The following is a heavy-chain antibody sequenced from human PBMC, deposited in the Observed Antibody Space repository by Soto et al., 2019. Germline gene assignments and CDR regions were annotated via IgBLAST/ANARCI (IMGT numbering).Heavy chain of an antibody. Sequence: EVQLVESGGGLVQPGGSLRLSCAASGFTFSSYWMSWVRQAPGKGLEWVANIKQDGSEKYYVDFVKDRFTISRDNPKNSLFLQMNMLIAEDTAVYYCASMVVPAAMIWFDPWGQGTLVTVSS. V-gene: IGHV3-7*01. CDR1: GFTFSSYW. J-gene: IGHJ5*02. CDR2: IKQDGSEK. D-gene: IGHD2-2*01. CDR3: ASMVVPAAMIWFDP.